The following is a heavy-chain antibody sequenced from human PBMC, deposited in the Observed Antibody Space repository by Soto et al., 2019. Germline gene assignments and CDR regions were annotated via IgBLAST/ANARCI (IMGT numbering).Heavy chain of an antibody. CDR1: GGSISRTTYS. D-gene: IGHD3-16*02. CDR3: ATYRA. Sequence: QVQLQESGPGLVKPSETLSLTCSVSGGSISRTTYSWGWSRQPPGKGLEWIGSIYYSGRTYYIPSLKSRVTISVDTSKNQFSLKLTSVTAADTAVYYCATYRAWGQGTLVTVSS. V-gene: IGHV4-39*01. CDR2: IYYSGRT. J-gene: IGHJ5*02.